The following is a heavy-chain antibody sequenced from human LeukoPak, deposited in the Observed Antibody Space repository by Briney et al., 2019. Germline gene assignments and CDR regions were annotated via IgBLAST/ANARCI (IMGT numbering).Heavy chain of an antibody. D-gene: IGHD3-10*01. J-gene: IGHJ5*02. Sequence: PSETLSLTCTVSGGSISSYYWSWIRQPPGKGLEWIGDIYYSGSTNYNPALKSRVTISVDASKNQFSLKLSSVTAADPAVYYCARPRTGFPFDPWGQGTLVTVSS. CDR1: GGSISSYY. CDR3: ARPRTGFPFDP. V-gene: IGHV4-59*08. CDR2: IYYSGST.